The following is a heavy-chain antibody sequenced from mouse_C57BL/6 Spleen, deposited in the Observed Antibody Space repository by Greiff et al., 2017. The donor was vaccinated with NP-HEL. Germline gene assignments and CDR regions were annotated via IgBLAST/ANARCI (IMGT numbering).Heavy chain of an antibody. V-gene: IGHV1-76*01. CDR2: IYPGSGNT. D-gene: IGHD2-1*01. CDR3: ARRSYYGPLLAMDY. Sequence: QVQLKESGAELVRPGASVKLSCKASGYTFTDYYINWVKQRPGQGLEWIARIYPGSGNTYYNEKFKGKATLTAEKSSSTAYMQLSSLTSEDSAVYFCARRSYYGPLLAMDYWGQGTSVTVSS. J-gene: IGHJ4*01. CDR1: GYTFTDYY.